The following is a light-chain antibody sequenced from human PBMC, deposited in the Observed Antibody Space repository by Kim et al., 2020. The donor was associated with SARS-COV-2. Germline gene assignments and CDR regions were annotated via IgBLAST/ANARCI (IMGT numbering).Light chain of an antibody. CDR1: SSNIGSNT. CDR3: TAWDESVNGWV. Sequence: ELTQPPSASGTPGQRVTISCSGSSSNIGSNTVNWYQQLPGTAPKLLIYSNNQRPSGVPDRFSGSKSGTSASLAISGLQSEDEADYYCTAWDESVNGWVIGGGTQLTVL. V-gene: IGLV1-44*01. J-gene: IGLJ3*02. CDR2: SNN.